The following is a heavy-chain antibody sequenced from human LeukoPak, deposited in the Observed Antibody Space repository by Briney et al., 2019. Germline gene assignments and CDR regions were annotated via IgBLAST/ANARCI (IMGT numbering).Heavy chain of an antibody. CDR3: ASSSLEYYDILTGFYD. D-gene: IGHD3-9*01. J-gene: IGHJ1*01. CDR2: MAYSGST. CDR1: GGSIFSSSHY. Sequence: SETLSLTCTVSGGSIFSSSHYWGWIRQPPGKGLEWLVSMAYSGSTYHNPSLKSRVTISIDTSKNHFSLKLSSVTAADTAVYYCASSSLEYYDILTGFYDWGQGTLVTVSS. V-gene: IGHV4-39*07.